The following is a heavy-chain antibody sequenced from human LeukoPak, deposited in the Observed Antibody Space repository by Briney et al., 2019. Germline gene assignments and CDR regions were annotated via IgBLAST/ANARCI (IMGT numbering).Heavy chain of an antibody. CDR1: GGSISSYY. J-gene: IGHJ6*02. D-gene: IGHD3-10*01. CDR2: IYYSGST. V-gene: IGHV4-59*01. Sequence: SETLSLTCTVSGGSISSYYWCWIRQPPGKGLEWIGYIYYSGSTNYNPSLKSRVTISVDTSKNQFSLKLSSVTAADTAVYYCARDLYYYGSGSFGKYYYYGMDVWGQGTTVTVSS. CDR3: ARDLYYYGSGSFGKYYYYGMDV.